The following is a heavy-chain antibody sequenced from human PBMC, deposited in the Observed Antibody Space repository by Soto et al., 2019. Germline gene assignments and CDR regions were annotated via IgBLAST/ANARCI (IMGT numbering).Heavy chain of an antibody. CDR3: ARGDSGSYLSQSDY. D-gene: IGHD1-26*01. Sequence: QVQLVQSGAEVKKPGSSVKVSCKASGGTFSSYAISWVRQAPGQGREWMGGSIPIFGTANYAQKSQGRVTITADKSTSTAYRELSSLRSEDTAVYYCARGDSGSYLSQSDYWGQGTLVTVSS. CDR2: SIPIFGTA. CDR1: GGTFSSYA. J-gene: IGHJ4*02. V-gene: IGHV1-69*06.